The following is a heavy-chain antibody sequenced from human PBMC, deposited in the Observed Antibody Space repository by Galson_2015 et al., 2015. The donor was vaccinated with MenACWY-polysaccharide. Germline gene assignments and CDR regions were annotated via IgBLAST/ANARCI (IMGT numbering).Heavy chain of an antibody. CDR3: AVSKTTSGSLGWFDP. D-gene: IGHD3-10*01. J-gene: IGHJ5*02. CDR1: GGSVSSGGYH. V-gene: IGHV4-31*03. CDR2: IYNSGFT. Sequence: PLSLTCPVSGGSVSSGGYHWNWLRQHPGTGLEWIGWIYNSGFTNFNPSLKSRITISIDAPKNQFSLTLSSVTAADTAVYYCAVSKTTSGSLGWFDPWGRGSLVTVSS.